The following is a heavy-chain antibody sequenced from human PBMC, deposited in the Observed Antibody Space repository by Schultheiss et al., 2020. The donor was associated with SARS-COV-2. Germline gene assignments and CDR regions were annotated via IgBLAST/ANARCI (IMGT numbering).Heavy chain of an antibody. V-gene: IGHV4-4*07. CDR1: GGSISSYY. CDR2: IYHSGST. J-gene: IGHJ4*02. D-gene: IGHD1-1*01. CDR3: AGDGALEGSDY. Sequence: SETLSLTCTVSGGSISSYYWSWIRQPAGKGLEWIGRIYHSGSTYYNPSLKSRVTISVDTSKNQFSLKLSSVTAADTAVYYCAGDGALEGSDYWGQGTLVTVSS.